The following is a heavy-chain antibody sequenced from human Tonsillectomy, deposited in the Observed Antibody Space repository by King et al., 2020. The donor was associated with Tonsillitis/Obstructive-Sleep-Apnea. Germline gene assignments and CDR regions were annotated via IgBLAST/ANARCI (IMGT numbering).Heavy chain of an antibody. V-gene: IGHV3-30*04. CDR2: ISYDGSNK. D-gene: IGHD2-8*01. CDR3: ARESELVVYDSGLDV. Sequence: VQLVESGGGVVQPGRSLRLSCAASGFAFSYCALHWVRQAPGKGLEWVALISYDGSNKYYADSVKGRFTISRDSSKNTLYLQMNSLRAEDTALYYCARESELVVYDSGLDVWGQGTTVTVSS. CDR1: GFAFSYCA. J-gene: IGHJ6*02.